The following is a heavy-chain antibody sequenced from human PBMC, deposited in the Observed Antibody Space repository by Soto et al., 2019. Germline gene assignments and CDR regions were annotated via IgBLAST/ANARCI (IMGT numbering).Heavy chain of an antibody. Sequence: SETLSITCSVSGGSISRYYWSWIRQPPGKGLEWIGYIYYSGSTNYNPSLKSRVTISVDTSKNQFSLKLSSVTAADTAAYYCARDNGYSYGYTLDQWGHGTLVTVS. V-gene: IGHV4-59*01. J-gene: IGHJ4*01. CDR2: IYYSGST. D-gene: IGHD5-18*01. CDR3: ARDNGYSYGYTLDQ. CDR1: GGSISRYY.